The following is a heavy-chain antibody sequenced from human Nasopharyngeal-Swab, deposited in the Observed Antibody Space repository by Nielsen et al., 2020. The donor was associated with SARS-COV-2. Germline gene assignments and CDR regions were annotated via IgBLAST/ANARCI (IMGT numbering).Heavy chain of an antibody. CDR2: ISWNSGSI. CDR1: GFTFDDYA. Sequence: SLRLSCAASGFTFDDYAMHWVRQVPGKGLEWVSGISWNSGSIGYADSVKGRFTISRDNAKNSLYLQMNSLRAEDTAVYYCARDPIGYSSSSWWFDPWGQGTLVTVSS. CDR3: ARDPIGYSSSSWWFDP. V-gene: IGHV3-9*01. D-gene: IGHD6-13*01. J-gene: IGHJ5*02.